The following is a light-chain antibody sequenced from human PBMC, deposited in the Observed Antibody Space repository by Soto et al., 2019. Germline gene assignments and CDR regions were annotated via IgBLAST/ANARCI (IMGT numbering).Light chain of an antibody. J-gene: IGKJ2*01. CDR2: DAS. CDR1: QSVGRY. CDR3: QQRSNWQT. V-gene: IGKV3-11*01. Sequence: EIVLTQSPATLSLSPGERATLSCRASQSVGRYLAWYQHKPGQAPRLLIYDASNRATGIPVRFSGSGSGTDFILTISSLEPEDFAVYYCQQRSNWQTFGQGTKLEIK.